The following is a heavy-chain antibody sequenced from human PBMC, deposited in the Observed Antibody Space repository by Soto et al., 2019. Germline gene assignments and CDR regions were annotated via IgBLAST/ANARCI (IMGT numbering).Heavy chain of an antibody. CDR2: IYYSGTT. Sequence: QLQLQESGPGLVKPSETLSLICTVSGGSISTSSYYWGWIRQPPGKGLEWIGIIYYSGTTYYNPSLKSRVIISVDTSKNQFSLNLGSVTAADTAVYYCARQIGLGKCAYDIWGQGTMVTVSS. J-gene: IGHJ3*02. CDR3: ARQIGLGKCAYDI. V-gene: IGHV4-39*01. D-gene: IGHD3-16*01. CDR1: GGSISTSSYY.